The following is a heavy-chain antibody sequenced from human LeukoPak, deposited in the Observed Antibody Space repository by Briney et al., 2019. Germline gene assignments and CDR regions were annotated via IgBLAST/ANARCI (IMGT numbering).Heavy chain of an antibody. D-gene: IGHD3-10*01. Sequence: GGSLRLSCAASGFTFSSYSMTWVRQAPGKGLEWVSYISSSSSSTIYHADSVKGRFTISRDNAKNSLYLQMNSLRAEDTAVYYCASQTYYYGSGSYEDWGQGTLVTVSS. CDR2: ISSSSSSTI. V-gene: IGHV3-48*01. CDR1: GFTFSSYS. CDR3: ASQTYYYGSGSYED. J-gene: IGHJ4*02.